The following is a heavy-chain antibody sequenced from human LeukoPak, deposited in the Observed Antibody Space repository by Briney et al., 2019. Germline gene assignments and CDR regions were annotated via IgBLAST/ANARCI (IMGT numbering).Heavy chain of an antibody. CDR2: IKQDGSGK. CDR1: GFTFSSYW. CDR3: ARDNSYYYDSSGSN. J-gene: IGHJ4*02. V-gene: IGHV3-7*01. D-gene: IGHD3-22*01. Sequence: GGSLRLSCAASGFTFSSYWMSWVRQAPGKGLEWVANIKQDGSGKYYVDSVKGRFAISRDNAKNSLYLQMNSLRAEDTAVYYCARDNSYYYDSSGSNWGQGTLVTVSS.